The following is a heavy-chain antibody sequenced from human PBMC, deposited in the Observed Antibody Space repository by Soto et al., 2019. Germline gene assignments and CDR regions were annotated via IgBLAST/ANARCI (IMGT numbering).Heavy chain of an antibody. D-gene: IGHD1-26*01. Sequence: INLVSQAPGQGLEWVSAISGSGGSTYYADSVKGRFTISRDNSKNTLYLQMNSLRAEDTAVYYCAKGGSYYSPPSDYWGQGTLVTVSS. CDR2: ISGSGGST. V-gene: IGHV3-23*01. CDR3: AKGGSYYSPPSDY. J-gene: IGHJ4*02.